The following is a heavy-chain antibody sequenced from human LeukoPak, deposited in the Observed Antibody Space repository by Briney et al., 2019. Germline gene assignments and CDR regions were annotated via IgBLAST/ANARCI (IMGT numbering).Heavy chain of an antibody. CDR1: GYSFTSYW. V-gene: IGHV5-51*01. CDR2: IYPGDSDT. J-gene: IGHJ5*02. Sequence: GESLKISCKGSGYSFTSYWIGWVRQMPGKGPEWMGIIYPGDSDTRYSPSFQGQVTISADKSISTAYLQWSSLKASDTATYYCARLYSSRYNWFDPWGQGTLVTVSS. D-gene: IGHD6-13*01. CDR3: ARLYSSRYNWFDP.